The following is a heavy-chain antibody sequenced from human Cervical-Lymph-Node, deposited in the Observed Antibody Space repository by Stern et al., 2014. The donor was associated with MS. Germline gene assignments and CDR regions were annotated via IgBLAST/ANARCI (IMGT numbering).Heavy chain of an antibody. CDR3: ARPGDDTAKYGLDV. Sequence: EVQLVESGAEVKKPGESLKISCKGSGYSFATYWIGWVRQMPGKGLEWMGRIYPGDSDPRYSPSVQGQVTISADKSISTAYLHWSSLKASDTAMYYCARPGDDTAKYGLDVWGQGTTVTVSS. J-gene: IGHJ6*02. CDR2: IYPGDSDP. CDR1: GYSFATYW. V-gene: IGHV5-51*03. D-gene: IGHD5-18*01.